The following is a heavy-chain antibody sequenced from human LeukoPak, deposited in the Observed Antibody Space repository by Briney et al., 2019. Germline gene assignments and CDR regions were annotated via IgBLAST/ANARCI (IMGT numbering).Heavy chain of an antibody. V-gene: IGHV4-39*07. J-gene: IGHJ4*02. CDR2: IYYSGST. CDR1: GGSISSSSYY. D-gene: IGHD2-21*01. CDR3: ARVPAAYPYCGGDCYSTYFDY. Sequence: SETLSLTCTVSGGSISSSSYYWGWIRQPPGKGLEWIGSIYYSGSTYYNPSLKSRVTISVDTSKNQFSLKLSSVTAADTAVYYCARVPAAYPYCGGDCYSTYFDYWGQGTLVTVSS.